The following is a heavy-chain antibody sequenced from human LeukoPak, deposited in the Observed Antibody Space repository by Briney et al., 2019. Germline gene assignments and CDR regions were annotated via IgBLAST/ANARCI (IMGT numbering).Heavy chain of an antibody. J-gene: IGHJ6*02. Sequence: PGGSLRLSCAASGFTFSSYGMHWVRQAPGKGLEWVAVISYDGSNKYYADSVKGRFTISRDNSKNTLYLQMNRLRAEDTAVYYCAKPPTRGRYYYYGMDVWGQGTTVTVSS. CDR3: AKPPTRGRYYYYGMDV. CDR2: ISYDGSNK. D-gene: IGHD3/OR15-3a*01. V-gene: IGHV3-30*18. CDR1: GFTFSSYG.